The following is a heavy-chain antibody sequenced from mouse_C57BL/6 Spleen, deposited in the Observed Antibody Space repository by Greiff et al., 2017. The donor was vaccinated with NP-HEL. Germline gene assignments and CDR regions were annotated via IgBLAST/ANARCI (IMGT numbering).Heavy chain of an antibody. J-gene: IGHJ2*01. CDR2: ISYDGSN. Sequence: ESGPGLVKPSQSLSLTCSVTGYSITSGYYWNWIRQFPGNKLEWMGYISYDGSNNYNPSLKNRISITRYTSKNQFFLKLNSVTTEDTATYYCARGDYSNYYFDYWGQGTTLTVSS. D-gene: IGHD2-5*01. CDR1: GYSITSGYY. CDR3: ARGDYSNYYFDY. V-gene: IGHV3-6*01.